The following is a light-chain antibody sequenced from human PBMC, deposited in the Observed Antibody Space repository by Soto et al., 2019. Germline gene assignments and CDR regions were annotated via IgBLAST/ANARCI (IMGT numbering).Light chain of an antibody. CDR3: MQALQTPYT. CDR1: QRFLHSNGNYF. J-gene: IGKJ5*01. Sequence: EIVMTQSPPSLTVTPGEPATISCRSSQRFLHSNGNYFLDWYLQKPGQSPQLLIYLGFNRASGVPDRVSGSGAGTDFTLKISGVEAEDVGVYYCMQALQTPYTFGQGTRLEIK. CDR2: LGF. V-gene: IGKV2-28*01.